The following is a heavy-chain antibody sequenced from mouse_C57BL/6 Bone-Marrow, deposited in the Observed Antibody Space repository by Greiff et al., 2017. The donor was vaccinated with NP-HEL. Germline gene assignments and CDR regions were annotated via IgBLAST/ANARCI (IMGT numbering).Heavy chain of an antibody. V-gene: IGHV5-2*01. CDR1: EYEFPSHD. CDR3: ARPSYSNWFAY. Sequence: EVNVVESGGGLVQPGESLKLSCESNEYEFPSHDMSWVRTTPEKRLELVAAINSDGGSNYYPDTMESRFLISRANTKKTLYLQMSSLRSEDTALYYCARPSYSNWFAYWGQGTLVTVSA. J-gene: IGHJ3*01. CDR2: INSDGGSN. D-gene: IGHD2-5*01.